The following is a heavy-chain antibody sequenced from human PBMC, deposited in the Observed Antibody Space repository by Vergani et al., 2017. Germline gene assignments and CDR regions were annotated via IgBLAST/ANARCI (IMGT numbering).Heavy chain of an antibody. CDR3: ARAGVVRGRDWFDP. CDR2: IYHSGST. J-gene: IGHJ5*02. Sequence: QLQLQESGSGLVKPSQTLSLTCAVSGGSISSGGYSWSWIRQPPGKGLEWIGYIYHSGSTYYNPSLKSRVTISVDTSKNQFSLKLSSVTAADPAVYYCARAGVVRGRDWFDPWGQGTLVTVSS. V-gene: IGHV4-30-2*05. CDR1: GGSISSGGYS. D-gene: IGHD3-10*01.